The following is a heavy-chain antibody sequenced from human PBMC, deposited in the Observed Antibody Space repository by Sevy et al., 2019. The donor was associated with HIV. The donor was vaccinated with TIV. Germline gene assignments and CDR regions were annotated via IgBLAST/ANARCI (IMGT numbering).Heavy chain of an antibody. J-gene: IGHJ6*02. V-gene: IGHV3-13*01. CDR1: GFTFSSYD. Sequence: GGSLRLSCAASGFTFSSYDMHWVRQATGKGLEWVSAIGTAGDTYYPGSVKGRFTISRENAKNSLYLQMNSLRAGDTAVYYCAREGHYCTNGVCHTGGGYYYYGVDVWGQGTTVTVSS. D-gene: IGHD2-8*01. CDR3: AREGHYCTNGVCHTGGGYYYYGVDV. CDR2: IGTAGDT.